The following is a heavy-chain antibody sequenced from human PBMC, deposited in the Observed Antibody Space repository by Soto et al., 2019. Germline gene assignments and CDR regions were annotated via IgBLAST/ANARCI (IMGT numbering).Heavy chain of an antibody. V-gene: IGHV6-1*01. D-gene: IGHD3-22*01. CDR1: GDSVSSNRAA. CDR2: TYYRSKWYN. Sequence: SRTLSLTCAISGDSVSSNRAAWNWIRQSPSRGLEWLGRTYYRSKWYNDYAVSVKSRIIINGDTSKNQFSLQLTSVTPGDTAIYYCAREATDSGSFDNWGQGTLVTVSS. J-gene: IGHJ4*02. CDR3: AREATDSGSFDN.